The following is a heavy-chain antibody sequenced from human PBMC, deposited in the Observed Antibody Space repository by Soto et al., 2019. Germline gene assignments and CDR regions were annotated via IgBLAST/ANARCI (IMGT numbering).Heavy chain of an antibody. V-gene: IGHV3-23*01. CDR1: GFTFSSYA. D-gene: IGHD5-18*01. CDR3: ASPSGYGYQNQITPTYFDY. CDR2: ISGSGGST. J-gene: IGHJ4*02. Sequence: GGSLRLSCAASGFTFSSYAMSWVRQAPGKGLEWVSAISGSGGSTYYADSVKGRFTISRDNSKNTLYLQMNSLRAEDTAVYYCASPSGYGYQNQITPTYFDYWGQGTLVTVSS.